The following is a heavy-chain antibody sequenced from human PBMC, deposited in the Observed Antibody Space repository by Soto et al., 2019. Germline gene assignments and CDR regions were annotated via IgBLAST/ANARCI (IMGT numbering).Heavy chain of an antibody. J-gene: IGHJ5*02. CDR2: IYYSGST. D-gene: IGHD6-19*01. V-gene: IGHV4-59*08. Sequence: PSETLSLTCTVSGGSISSYYWSWIRQPPGKGLEWIGYIYYSGSTNYNPSLKSRVTISVDTSKNQFSLKLSSVTAADTAVYYCARARSGYSSGQWWFDPWGQGTLVNVSS. CDR1: GGSISSYY. CDR3: ARARSGYSSGQWWFDP.